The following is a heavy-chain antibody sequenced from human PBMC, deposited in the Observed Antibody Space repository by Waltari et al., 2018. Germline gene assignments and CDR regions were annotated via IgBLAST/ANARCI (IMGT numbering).Heavy chain of an antibody. Sequence: QVQLQQWGAGLLKPSETLSLTCAVYGGSFSGYYWSWIRQPPGKGLEWIGEINHRGSTNCNPALKSRVTISVDTSKNQFSLKLSSVTAADTAVYYCAREGQWLDTYYFDYWGQGTLVTVSS. J-gene: IGHJ4*02. D-gene: IGHD6-19*01. CDR1: GGSFSGYY. CDR3: AREGQWLDTYYFDY. CDR2: INHRGST. V-gene: IGHV4-34*01.